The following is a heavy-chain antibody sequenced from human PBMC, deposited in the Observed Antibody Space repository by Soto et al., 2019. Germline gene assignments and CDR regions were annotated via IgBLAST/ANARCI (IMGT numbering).Heavy chain of an antibody. CDR2: IYYSRST. D-gene: IGHD3-10*01. CDR3: ARVFGFGGMDV. J-gene: IGHJ6*02. Sequence: TLSLTCTVSGGSISSGGYYWSWIRQHPVKGLEWIGYIYYSRSTCYNPSLKSRVTISVDTSKNQFSLKLSSVTAADTAVYYCARVFGFGGMDVWGQGTTVTVSS. CDR1: GGSISSGGYY. V-gene: IGHV4-31*03.